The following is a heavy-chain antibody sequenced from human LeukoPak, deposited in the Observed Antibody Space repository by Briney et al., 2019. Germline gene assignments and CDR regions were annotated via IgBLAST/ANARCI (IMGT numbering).Heavy chain of an antibody. CDR3: ARDPNWQKAFDY. D-gene: IGHD7-27*01. J-gene: IGHJ4*02. Sequence: GGSLRLSCAASGFTFSSYGMHWVRQAPGKGLEWVAVISYDGSNKYYADSVKGRFTISRDNSKNTPYLQMNSLRAEDTAVYYCARDPNWQKAFDYWGQGTLVTVSS. CDR1: GFTFSSYG. CDR2: ISYDGSNK. V-gene: IGHV3-30*04.